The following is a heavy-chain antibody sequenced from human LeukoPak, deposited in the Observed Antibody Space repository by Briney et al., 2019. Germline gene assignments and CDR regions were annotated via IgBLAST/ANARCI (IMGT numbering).Heavy chain of an antibody. CDR2: INYSGGVT. D-gene: IGHD1-26*01. Sequence: TGGSLRLSCAASGFAFPNYAMSWVRQAPGEGLECVTSINYSGGVTYFADSVRGRFTISRDNSKNMVYLQMNSLRAEDTAVYYCVKDSEQVPGNDYFDYWGQGTLVTVSS. V-gene: IGHV3-23*01. CDR1: GFAFPNYA. J-gene: IGHJ4*02. CDR3: VKDSEQVPGNDYFDY.